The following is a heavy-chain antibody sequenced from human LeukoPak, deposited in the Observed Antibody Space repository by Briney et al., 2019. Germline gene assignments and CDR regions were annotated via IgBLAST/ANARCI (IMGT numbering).Heavy chain of an antibody. D-gene: IGHD5-18*01. Sequence: PGGSLRLSCAASGFTFSSYAMSWVRQAPGKGLEWVSGISGSGGSTYYADSVKGRFTISRDNSKSTLYLQINSLRAEDTAVYFCAKDMRAYSYGYDAFDIWGQGTMVTVSS. CDR3: AKDMRAYSYGYDAFDI. CDR2: ISGSGGST. V-gene: IGHV3-23*01. CDR1: GFTFSSYA. J-gene: IGHJ3*02.